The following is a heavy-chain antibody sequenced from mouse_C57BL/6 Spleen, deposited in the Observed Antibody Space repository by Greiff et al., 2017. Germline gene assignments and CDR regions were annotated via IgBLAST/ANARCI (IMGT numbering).Heavy chain of an antibody. Sequence: QVQLQQPGAELVKPGASVKLSCKASGYTFTSYWMHWVKQRPGRGLEWIGRIDPNSGGTKYNEKFKSKATLTVDKPSSTAYMQLSSLTSEDSAVYYGASSVVATSNWAFDYWGQGTTLTVSS. CDR2: IDPNSGGT. CDR1: GYTFTSYW. D-gene: IGHD1-1*01. CDR3: ASSVVATSNWAFDY. J-gene: IGHJ2*01. V-gene: IGHV1-72*01.